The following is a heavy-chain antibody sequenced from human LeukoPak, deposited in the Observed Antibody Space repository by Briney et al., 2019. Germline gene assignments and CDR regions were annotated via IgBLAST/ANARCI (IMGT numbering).Heavy chain of an antibody. V-gene: IGHV1-8*01. J-gene: IGHJ6*03. D-gene: IGHD6-19*01. Sequence: GASVKVSCKASGYIFTSYDINWVRQATGQGLEWMGWMNPNSGDTGYAQTFLGRVTLTRDTSISTAYMELSSLRSEDTALYYCARGAVADPYYYYMDVWGKGTTVTVSS. CDR2: MNPNSGDT. CDR3: ARGAVADPYYYYMDV. CDR1: GYIFTSYD.